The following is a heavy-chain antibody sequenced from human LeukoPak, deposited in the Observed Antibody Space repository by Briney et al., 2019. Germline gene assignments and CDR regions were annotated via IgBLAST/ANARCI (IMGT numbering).Heavy chain of an antibody. CDR3: ARPTPQKGAYGSGSYLD. V-gene: IGHV4-39*01. J-gene: IGHJ4*02. CDR2: IYYSGST. Sequence: SETLSLTCTVSGGSISSSSYYWGWLRQPPGKGLEWIGSIYYSGSTYYNPSLKSRVTISVDTSKNQFSLKLSSVTAADTAVYYCARPTPQKGAYGSGSYLDWGQGTLVTVSS. CDR1: GGSISSSSYY. D-gene: IGHD3-10*01.